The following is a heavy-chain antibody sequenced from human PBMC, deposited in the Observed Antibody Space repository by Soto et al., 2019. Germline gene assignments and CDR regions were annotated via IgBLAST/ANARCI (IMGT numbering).Heavy chain of an antibody. V-gene: IGHV1-3*01. CDR1: GYTFTSYA. CDR2: INAGNGNT. D-gene: IGHD6-13*01. CDR3: ARDPCPYRIAAAFYGMDV. Sequence: ASVKVSCKASGYTFTSYAMHWVRQAPGQRLEWMGWINAGNGNTKYSQKFQGRVTITRDTSASTAYMELSSLRSEDTAVYYCARDPCPYRIAAAFYGMDVWGQGTTVTVSS. J-gene: IGHJ6*02.